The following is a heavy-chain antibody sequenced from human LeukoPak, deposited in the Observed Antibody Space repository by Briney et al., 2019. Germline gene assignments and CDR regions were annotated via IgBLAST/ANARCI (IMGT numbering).Heavy chain of an antibody. V-gene: IGHV3-23*01. CDR1: GFTFSTYA. CDR3: AKAAQPNRGYCSSTSCKYYYMDV. Sequence: PGGSLRLSCAASGFTFSTYAMSWVRQASGKGLEWVSAIRGSGGSTFYADSVRGRFTISRDNSKNTLYLQMNSLRAEDTAVYYCAKAAQPNRGYCSSTSCKYYYMDVWGKGTTVTVSS. CDR2: IRGSGGST. D-gene: IGHD2-2*01. J-gene: IGHJ6*03.